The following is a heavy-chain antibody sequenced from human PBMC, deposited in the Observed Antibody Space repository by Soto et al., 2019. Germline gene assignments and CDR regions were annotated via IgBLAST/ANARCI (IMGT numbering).Heavy chain of an antibody. CDR3: ARVHYDFPASIFDY. J-gene: IGHJ4*02. V-gene: IGHV6-1*01. D-gene: IGHD3-3*01. CDR1: RDSVSSNSAA. CDR2: TYYRSKRYN. Sequence: SQTHSLTCSISRDSVSSNSAAWNCIRQSPSRGLEWLGRTYYRSKRYNDYAVSVKSRITINPDTSKNQFSLQLNSVTPEDTAVYYCARVHYDFPASIFDYWGQGTLVTVSS.